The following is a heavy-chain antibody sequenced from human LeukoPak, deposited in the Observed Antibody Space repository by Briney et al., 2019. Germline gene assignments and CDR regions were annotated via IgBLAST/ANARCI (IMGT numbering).Heavy chain of an antibody. J-gene: IGHJ3*02. CDR1: GFTFNSFG. CDR3: AKDYDSSGWAAFDI. CDR2: ISYDGSNK. Sequence: GGSLRLSCAAPGFTFNSFGMHWVRQAPGKGLEWVAVISYDGSNKYFADSVKGRFTISRDNSKNTLYLQMNSLRAEDTAVYYCAKDYDSSGWAAFDIWGQGTMVTVSS. V-gene: IGHV3-30*18. D-gene: IGHD3-22*01.